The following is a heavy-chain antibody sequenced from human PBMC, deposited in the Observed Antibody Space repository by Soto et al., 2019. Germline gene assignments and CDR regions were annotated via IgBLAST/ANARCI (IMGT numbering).Heavy chain of an antibody. CDR2: ISGSGGST. CDR1: GFTFSSYA. CDR3: AKASPAASNYYYYYGMDV. J-gene: IGHJ6*02. D-gene: IGHD2-15*01. V-gene: IGHV3-23*01. Sequence: GGSLRLSCAASGFTFSSYAMSWVRQAPGKGLEWVSAISGSGGSTYYADSVKGRFTISRGNSKNTLYLQMNSLRAEDTAVYYCAKASPAASNYYYYYGMDVWGQGTTVTVSS.